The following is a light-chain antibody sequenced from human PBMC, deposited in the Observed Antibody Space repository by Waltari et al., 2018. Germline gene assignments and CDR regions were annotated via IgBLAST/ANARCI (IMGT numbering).Light chain of an antibody. Sequence: DIQMTQSPSTLSASLGDRVTLTCRASRSIRTWLAWYQQKLGKAPKLLIYKASTLEGGVPSRLSGSGSETEFTLTITSLQPDDFATYYCQQYYTYPYTFGQGTKLEIK. V-gene: IGKV1-5*03. CDR3: QQYYTYPYT. CDR1: RSIRTW. CDR2: KAS. J-gene: IGKJ2*01.